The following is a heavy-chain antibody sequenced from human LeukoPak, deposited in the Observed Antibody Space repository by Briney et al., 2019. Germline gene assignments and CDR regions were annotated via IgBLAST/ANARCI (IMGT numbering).Heavy chain of an antibody. CDR3: AKGPWFGELLSISNDYFDY. D-gene: IGHD3-10*01. CDR2: ISYDGSNK. V-gene: IGHV3-30*18. J-gene: IGHJ4*02. Sequence: GRSLRLSCAASGFTFSSYGMHWVRQAPGKGLEWVAVISYDGSNKYYADSVKGRFTISRDNSKNTLYLQMNSLRAEDTAVYYCAKGPWFGELLSISNDYFDYWGQGTLVTVSS. CDR1: GFTFSSYG.